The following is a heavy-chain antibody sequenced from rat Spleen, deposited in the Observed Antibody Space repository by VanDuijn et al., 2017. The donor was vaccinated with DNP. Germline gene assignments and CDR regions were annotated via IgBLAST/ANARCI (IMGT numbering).Heavy chain of an antibody. V-gene: IGHV5-58*01. CDR1: GFTFSNYW. CDR2: INPDGGST. Sequence: EVQLVESGGGLVQPGRSLTLSCAASGFTFSNYWMFWIRQAPGKGLEWIASINPDGGSTGYPGSVKGRFTISRDNAENTVYLQMNSLRSEDTATYYCAKDLQCYAMDAWGQGTSVTVSS. J-gene: IGHJ4*01. CDR3: AKDLQCYAMDA. D-gene: IGHD1-1*01.